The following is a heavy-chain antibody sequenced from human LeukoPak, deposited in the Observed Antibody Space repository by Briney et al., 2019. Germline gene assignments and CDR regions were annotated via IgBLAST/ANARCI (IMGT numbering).Heavy chain of an antibody. CDR1: GFIFSNYG. Sequence: GGSLRLSCAASGFIFSNYGLHWVRQAPGKGLEWVAVISYDGSKKYYADSVKGRFTISRDNSKKTFYLQMSSLRVEDTAVYYCAKDIGYCTDGVCYRSQDYFDYWGQGTLVTVSS. J-gene: IGHJ4*02. CDR2: ISYDGSKK. D-gene: IGHD2-8*01. V-gene: IGHV3-30*18. CDR3: AKDIGYCTDGVCYRSQDYFDY.